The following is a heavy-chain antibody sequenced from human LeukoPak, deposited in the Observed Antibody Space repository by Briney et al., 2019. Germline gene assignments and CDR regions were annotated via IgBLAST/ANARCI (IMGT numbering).Heavy chain of an antibody. CDR1: GLTFSSYG. CDR2: IWYDGINK. CDR3: ARVGLRGSYYFDY. Sequence: GGSLRLSCAASGLTFSSYGMHWVRQTPGKGLEWVAFIWYDGINKHYADSVKGRFTISRDNSKNTLFLQMNSLRAEDTAMYYCARVGLRGSYYFDYWGQGTLVTVSS. D-gene: IGHD1-26*01. V-gene: IGHV3-30*02. J-gene: IGHJ4*02.